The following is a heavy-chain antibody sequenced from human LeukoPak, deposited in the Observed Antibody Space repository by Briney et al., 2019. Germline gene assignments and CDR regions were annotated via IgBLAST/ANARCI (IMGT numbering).Heavy chain of an antibody. J-gene: IGHJ4*02. CDR1: GFTFSSSG. CDR3: ANRPPKITAAGTSHDFHY. CDR2: IRFDGSDE. Sequence: GGSLRLSCAASGFTFSSSGMHWVRQAPGKGLEWVAFIRFDGSDEYYRGSVKGRFTISRDNSKNTLYLQMNSLRTEDTAVYYCANRPPKITAAGTSHDFHYWGQGTLVTVSS. V-gene: IGHV3-30*02. D-gene: IGHD6-13*01.